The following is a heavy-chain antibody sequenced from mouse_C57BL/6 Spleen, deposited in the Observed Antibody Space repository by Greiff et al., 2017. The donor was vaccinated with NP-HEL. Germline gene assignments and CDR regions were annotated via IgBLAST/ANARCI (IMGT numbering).Heavy chain of an antibody. V-gene: IGHV2-5*01. Sequence: VQVVESGPGLVQPSQSLSITCTVSGFSLTSYGVHWVRQSPGKGLEWLGVIWRGGSTDYNAAFMSRLSITKDNSKSQVFFKMNSLQADDTAIYYCGVTTRNYYAMDYWGQGTSVTVSS. CDR2: IWRGGST. CDR1: GFSLTSYG. D-gene: IGHD2-5*01. CDR3: GVTTRNYYAMDY. J-gene: IGHJ4*01.